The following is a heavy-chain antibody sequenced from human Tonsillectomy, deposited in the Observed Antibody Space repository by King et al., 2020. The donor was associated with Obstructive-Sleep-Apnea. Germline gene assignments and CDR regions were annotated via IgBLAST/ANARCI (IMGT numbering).Heavy chain of an antibody. CDR3: AKSYSSGWYVPFDY. D-gene: IGHD6-19*01. V-gene: IGHV3-9*01. J-gene: IGHJ4*02. CDR1: GFTFDDYG. Sequence: VQLVESGGALVQPGRSLSLSCAASGFTFDDYGMHWVRQAPGKGLEWVSGINWNSGSIGYAYSVKGRFTISRDNAKNSLYLQMNSLRAEDTALYYCAKSYSSGWYVPFDYWVQGTLVTVSS. CDR2: INWNSGSI.